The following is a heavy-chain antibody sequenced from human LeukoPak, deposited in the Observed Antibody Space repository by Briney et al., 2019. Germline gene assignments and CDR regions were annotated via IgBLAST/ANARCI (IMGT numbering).Heavy chain of an antibody. D-gene: IGHD6-13*01. CDR2: IIPIFGIA. CDR1: GGTFSSYA. J-gene: IGHJ6*02. CDR3: ARDDSSSYNYYYYYGMDV. V-gene: IGHV1-69*04. Sequence: ASVKVSCKASGGTFSSYAISWVRQAPGQGLEWMGRIIPIFGIANYAQKFQGRVTITADKSTSTAYMELSSLRSEDTAVYYCARDDSSSYNYYYYYGMDVWCQGTTVTVSS.